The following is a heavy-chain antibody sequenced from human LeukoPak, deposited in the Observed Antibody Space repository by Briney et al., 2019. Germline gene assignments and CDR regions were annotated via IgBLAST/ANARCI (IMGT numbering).Heavy chain of an antibody. V-gene: IGHV3-48*03. D-gene: IGHD1-26*01. Sequence: GGSLRLSCAASGFTFSSYEMNWVRQAPGKGLEWVSYFSGSGSAIYYADSVKGRVTISRDNAKKSLYLQMNSLRAEDTAVYYCAREGWEPDDAFDIWGQGTMVTVSS. J-gene: IGHJ3*02. CDR2: FSGSGSAI. CDR3: AREGWEPDDAFDI. CDR1: GFTFSSYE.